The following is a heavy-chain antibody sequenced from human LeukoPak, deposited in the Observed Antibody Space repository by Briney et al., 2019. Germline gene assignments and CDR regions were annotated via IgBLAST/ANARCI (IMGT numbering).Heavy chain of an antibody. CDR1: GGSLSGYY. J-gene: IGHJ4*02. V-gene: IGHV4-34*01. Sequence: SETLSLTCAVNGGSLSGYYWSWLSQSPGQGLEWIAEISHRGNTNYNPSLKRRVTISVDTSKNQFSLKLRSVTAADTAVYYCARVPTYFYDSSGYYYFDHWGQGTLVTVSS. D-gene: IGHD3-22*01. CDR3: ARVPTYFYDSSGYYYFDH. CDR2: ISHRGNT.